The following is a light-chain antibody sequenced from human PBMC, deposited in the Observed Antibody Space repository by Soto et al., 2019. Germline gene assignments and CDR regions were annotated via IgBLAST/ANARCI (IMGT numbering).Light chain of an antibody. J-gene: IGLJ1*01. CDR3: SSYTSSSTPHYV. CDR1: SSDVGGYNY. Sequence: QSALTQPASVSGSPGQSITISCTGTSSDVGGYNYVSWYQQHPGKAPKLKIYEVSNRPSGVSNRLTGSNSANTASLTISGFQAEDDADYYRSSYTSSSTPHYVFGTGTKLTVL. CDR2: EVS. V-gene: IGLV2-14*01.